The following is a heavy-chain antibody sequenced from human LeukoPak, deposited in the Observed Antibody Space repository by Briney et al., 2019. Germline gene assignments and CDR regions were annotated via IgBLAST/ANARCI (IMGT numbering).Heavy chain of an antibody. V-gene: IGHV4-30-4*08. CDR2: IHYSGST. J-gene: IGHJ5*02. D-gene: IGHD3-3*01. Sequence: SETLSLTCTVSGGSISSGDYYWSWIRQPPGKGLEWIGYIHYSGSTYYNPSLKSRVTISVDTSKNQFSLKLSSVTAADTAVYYCARKLRFLEWLPYARWFDPWGQGTQVTVSS. CDR1: GGSISSGDYY. CDR3: ARKLRFLEWLPYARWFDP.